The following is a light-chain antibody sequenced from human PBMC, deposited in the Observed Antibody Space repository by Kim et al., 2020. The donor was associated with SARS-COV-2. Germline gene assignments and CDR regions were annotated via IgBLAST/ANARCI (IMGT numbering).Light chain of an antibody. J-gene: IGKJ1*01. Sequence: GRSTPPYGGAVQRISRRYLAWYQQNTGQATRLLFYGAMSRATGIPDRFGGSGSGTDFTLTISRLEPEDVAVYYCQHYGVSPAWTFGQGTKVEIK. CDR2: GAM. CDR1: QRISRRY. CDR3: QHYGVSPAWT. V-gene: IGKV3-20*01.